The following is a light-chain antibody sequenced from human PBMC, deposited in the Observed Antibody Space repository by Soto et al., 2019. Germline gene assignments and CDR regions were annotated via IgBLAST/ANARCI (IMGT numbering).Light chain of an antibody. CDR1: NIGSKS. CDR3: QVWDSGPDHVV. V-gene: IGLV3-21*02. Sequence: SYELTQPPSMSVAPGQTATITCGGNNIGSKSVQWYQQKSGQAPVLVVYDDSDRPSGIPGRFSGSNSGNTATLTISRVEAEDEADYSCQVWDSGPDHVVFGGGTKLTVL. J-gene: IGLJ2*01. CDR2: DDS.